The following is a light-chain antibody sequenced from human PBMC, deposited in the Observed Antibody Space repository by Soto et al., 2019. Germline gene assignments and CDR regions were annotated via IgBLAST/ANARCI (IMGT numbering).Light chain of an antibody. CDR2: DVS. CDR3: QQYNTYPWT. Sequence: MTQSPATLSVSPGERATLSCRASQSVYNNLAWYQLKPGKAPKLLIPDVSNLESGVPSRFGGSGSGTEFTLTISSLQPDDFATYYCQQYNTYPWTFGQGTKVEIK. CDR1: QSVYNN. V-gene: IGKV1-5*01. J-gene: IGKJ1*01.